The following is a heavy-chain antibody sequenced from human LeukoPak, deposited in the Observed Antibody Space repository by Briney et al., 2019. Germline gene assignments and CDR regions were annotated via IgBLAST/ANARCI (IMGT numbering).Heavy chain of an antibody. CDR1: GFTFSSYA. D-gene: IGHD6-19*01. CDR3: AKDRYSSGWLFDY. Sequence: GGSLRLSCAASGFTFSSYAMSWVRQAPGKGLEWVSGTSGSGGSTYDADSVKGRFTISRDNSKNTLYLQMNSLRAEDTAVYYCAKDRYSSGWLFDYWGQGTLVTASS. CDR2: TSGSGGST. J-gene: IGHJ4*02. V-gene: IGHV3-23*01.